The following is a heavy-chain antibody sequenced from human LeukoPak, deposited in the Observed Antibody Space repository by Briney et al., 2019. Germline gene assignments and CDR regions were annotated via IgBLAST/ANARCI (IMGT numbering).Heavy chain of an antibody. V-gene: IGHV4-34*01. Sequence: SETLSLTCAVYGGSFSGYYWSWIRQPPGKGLEWIGEINHSGSTNYNPSLKSRVTISVDTSKNQFSLKLSSVTAADTAVYYCARENGDYPYYFDYWGQGTLVTVSS. CDR2: INHSGST. J-gene: IGHJ4*02. D-gene: IGHD4-17*01. CDR3: ARENGDYPYYFDY. CDR1: GGSFSGYY.